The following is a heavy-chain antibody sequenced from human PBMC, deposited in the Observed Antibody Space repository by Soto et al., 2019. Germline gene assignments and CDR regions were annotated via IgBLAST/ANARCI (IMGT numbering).Heavy chain of an antibody. D-gene: IGHD5-12*01. J-gene: IGHJ4*02. V-gene: IGHV2-5*02. CDR1: EFSLSTSGVG. CDR3: ARGGYSGSWYFYY. Sequence: QITLKESGPTLVKPTEPLTLTCTFSEFSLSTSGVGVGWIRQPPGKAVEWLALIYWGDERRSRSSLKTRLAITKDISKNQVVLTMTNMDPVDTATSYCARGGYSGSWYFYYWGQGTLVTVSA. CDR2: IYWGDER.